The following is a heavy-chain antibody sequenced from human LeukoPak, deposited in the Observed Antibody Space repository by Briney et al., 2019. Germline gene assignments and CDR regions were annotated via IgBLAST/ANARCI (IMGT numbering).Heavy chain of an antibody. D-gene: IGHD5-12*01. V-gene: IGHV4-59*01. CDR2: IYYSGST. CDR1: GGSLSTSY. CDR3: ARDFLPPHYTATIRPDWYFDL. J-gene: IGHJ2*01. Sequence: SETLSLTCTVSGGSLSTSYWSWIRQPPGKGLEWIGYIYYSGSTNYNPSLKSRVTISVDTSKNQFSLKLSSVTAADTAVYYCARDFLPPHYTATIRPDWYFDLWGRGTLVTVSS.